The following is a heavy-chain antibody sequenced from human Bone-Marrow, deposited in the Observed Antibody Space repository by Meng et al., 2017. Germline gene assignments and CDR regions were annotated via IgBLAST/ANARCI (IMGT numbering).Heavy chain of an antibody. CDR2: INPSGGST. CDR1: GYNFPDYY. V-gene: IGHV1-46*01. D-gene: IGHD6-13*01. CDR3: ARDRRIAAAGTNYYYGMDV. Sequence: ASVKVSCKPSGYNFPDYYMHWVRQAPGQGLEWMGIINPSGGSTSYAQKFQGRVTMTRDTSTSTVYMELSSLRSEDTAVYYCARDRRIAAAGTNYYYGMDVWGQGTTVTVSS. J-gene: IGHJ6*02.